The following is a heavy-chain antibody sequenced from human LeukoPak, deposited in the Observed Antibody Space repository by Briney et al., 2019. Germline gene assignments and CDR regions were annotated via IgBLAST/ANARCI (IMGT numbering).Heavy chain of an antibody. V-gene: IGHV3-7*01. CDR1: GFTFSSYW. CDR2: IKQDGSEK. J-gene: IGHJ6*03. CDR3: AREKSSIAARRYYYYYYMDV. Sequence: GGSLRLSCAASGFTFSSYWMSWVRQPPGKGLEWVANIKQDGSEKYYVDSVKGRFTISRDNAKNSLYLQMNSLRADDTAVYYSAREKSSIAARRYYYYYYMDVWGKGTTVTVSS. D-gene: IGHD6-6*01.